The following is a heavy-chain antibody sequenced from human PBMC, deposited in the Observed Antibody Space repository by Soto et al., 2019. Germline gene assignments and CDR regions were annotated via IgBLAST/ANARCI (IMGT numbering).Heavy chain of an antibody. CDR2: LYESGST. CDR1: GVSISSYY. J-gene: IGHJ4*02. D-gene: IGHD6-19*01. V-gene: IGHV4-59*08. Sequence: QVQLEESGPGLVRPSETVSLTCTLSGVSISSYYWTWVRQPPGKGLEWIGYLYESGSTNYNASLKSRVTISADTSKNQFSLNLNSVTAADTAVYFCARCRYSSGWCDYWGQGTLVTVSS. CDR3: ARCRYSSGWCDY.